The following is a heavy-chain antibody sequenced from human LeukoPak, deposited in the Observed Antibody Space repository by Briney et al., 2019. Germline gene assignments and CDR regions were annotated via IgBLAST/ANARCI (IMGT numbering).Heavy chain of an antibody. Sequence: SESLSLTCTVSGGSISSGDYYWSWIRQPPGKGLEWIGYIYYSGSTYYNPSLKSRVTISVDTSKNQFSLKLSSVTAADTAVYYCAREEGNWFDPWGQGTLVTVSS. CDR3: AREEGNWFDP. J-gene: IGHJ5*02. CDR2: IYYSGST. CDR1: GGSISSGDYY. V-gene: IGHV4-30-4*08.